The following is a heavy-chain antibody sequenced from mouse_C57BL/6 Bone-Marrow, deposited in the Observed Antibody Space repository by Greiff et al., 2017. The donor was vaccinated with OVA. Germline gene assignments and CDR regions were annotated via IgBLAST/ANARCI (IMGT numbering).Heavy chain of an antibody. CDR2: IDPSDSYT. J-gene: IGHJ2*01. CDR3: AREEFDTTVWDY. CDR1: GYTFTSYW. D-gene: IGHD1-1*01. V-gene: IGHV1-59*01. Sequence: QVQLQQPGAELVRPGTSVKLSCKASGYTFTSYWMHWVKQRPGQGLEWIGVIDPSDSYTTSNQKFKGKATLTVATSSSTAYLQLSRLTSEGSAVYYCAREEFDTTVWDYWGQGTTLTVSS.